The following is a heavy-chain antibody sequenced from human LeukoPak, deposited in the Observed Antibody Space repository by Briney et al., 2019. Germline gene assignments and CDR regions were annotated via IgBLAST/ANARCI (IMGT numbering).Heavy chain of an antibody. D-gene: IGHD5-24*01. CDR1: GYSFTSYW. V-gene: IGHV5-51*01. CDR3: ARHESDGGFDY. J-gene: IGHJ4*02. Sequence: GESLKVFCKGSGYSFTSYWIGWGRQVPGKGVEGVGIIYPGDSDTRYSPSFQGQVTISADKSISTAYLQWSSLKASDTAMYYCARHESDGGFDYWGQGTLVTVSS. CDR2: IYPGDSDT.